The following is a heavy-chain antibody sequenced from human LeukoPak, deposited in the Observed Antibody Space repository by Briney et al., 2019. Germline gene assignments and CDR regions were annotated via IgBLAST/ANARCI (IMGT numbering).Heavy chain of an antibody. CDR3: ASTNERFTYYYGSGGSNYFDY. V-gene: IGHV4-34*01. CDR1: GGSFSGYY. CDR2: INHSGST. Sequence: SETLSLTCAVYGGSFSGYYWSWIRQPPGKGLEWIGEINHSGSTNYNPSLKSRVTISVDTSKNQFSLKLSSVTAADTAVYYCASTNERFTYYYGSGGSNYFDYWGQGTLVTVSS. D-gene: IGHD3-10*01. J-gene: IGHJ4*02.